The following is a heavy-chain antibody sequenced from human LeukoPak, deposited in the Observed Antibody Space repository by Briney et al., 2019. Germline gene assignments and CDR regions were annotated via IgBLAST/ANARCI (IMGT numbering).Heavy chain of an antibody. CDR3: ARDTHNWNYPGPYFDY. J-gene: IGHJ4*02. CDR1: GGSISSYY. CDR2: ISYSGTT. Sequence: SETLSFTCTVSGGSISSYYWSWIRQPPGKGLEWIGYISYSGTTNYNPSLKSRLTISVDTSKNQFSLKLSSVTAADTAVYYCARDTHNWNYPGPYFDYWGQGTLVTVSS. D-gene: IGHD1-7*01. V-gene: IGHV4-59*01.